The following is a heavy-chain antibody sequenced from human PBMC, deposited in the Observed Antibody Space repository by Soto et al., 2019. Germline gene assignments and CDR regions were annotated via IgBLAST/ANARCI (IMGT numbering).Heavy chain of an antibody. CDR2: ISAYNGNT. Sequence: GASVKVSCKASGYTFTSYGISWVRQAPGQGLEWMGWISAYNGNTNHAQKLQGRVTMTTDTSTGTAYMELRSLRSDDTAVYYCARDLRDTAMDYYYYGMDVWGQGTTVTVSS. CDR3: ARDLRDTAMDYYYYGMDV. D-gene: IGHD5-18*01. V-gene: IGHV1-18*01. J-gene: IGHJ6*02. CDR1: GYTFTSYG.